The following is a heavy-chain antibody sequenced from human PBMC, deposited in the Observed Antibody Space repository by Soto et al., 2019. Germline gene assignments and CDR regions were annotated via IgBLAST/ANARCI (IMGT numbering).Heavy chain of an antibody. J-gene: IGHJ4*02. V-gene: IGHV4-30-4*01. CDR2: IYYSGST. Sequence: SETLSLTCTVSGGSISSGDYYWSWIRQPPGKGLEWIGYIYYSGSTYYNPSLKSRVTISVDTSKNQFSLKLSSVTAADTAVYYCARAGCSYGFDYWGQGTLVTVSS. CDR3: ARAGCSYGFDY. CDR1: GGSISSGDYY. D-gene: IGHD5-18*01.